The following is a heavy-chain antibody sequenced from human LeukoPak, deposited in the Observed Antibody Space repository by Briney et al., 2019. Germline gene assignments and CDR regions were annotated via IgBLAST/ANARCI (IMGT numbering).Heavy chain of an antibody. Sequence: ASVKVSCKASGYTFTTYGITWVRQAPGQGLEWMGWISAYSDETKYAQQFQGRVTMTTDTFTSTDYMEVTSLGSDDTAVYYCARAPPLWFGELLSFRANDDFHSYMDVWGKGTTVIVSS. CDR2: ISAYSDET. J-gene: IGHJ6*03. CDR1: GYTFTTYG. D-gene: IGHD3-10*01. CDR3: ARAPPLWFGELLSFRANDDFHSYMDV. V-gene: IGHV1-18*01.